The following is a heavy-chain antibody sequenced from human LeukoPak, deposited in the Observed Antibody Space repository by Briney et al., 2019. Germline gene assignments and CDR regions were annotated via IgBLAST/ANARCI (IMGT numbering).Heavy chain of an antibody. CDR1: GFTFSSYA. V-gene: IGHV3-23*01. D-gene: IGHD6-19*01. CDR2: ISGSGGST. J-gene: IGHJ4*02. Sequence: PGGSLRLSCAASGFTFSSYAMSWVRQAPGKGLEWVSAISGSGGSTYYADSVKGRFTTSRDNSKNTLYLQMNSLRAEDTAVYYCAKDSLVIAVAGHFDYWGQGTLVTVSS. CDR3: AKDSLVIAVAGHFDY.